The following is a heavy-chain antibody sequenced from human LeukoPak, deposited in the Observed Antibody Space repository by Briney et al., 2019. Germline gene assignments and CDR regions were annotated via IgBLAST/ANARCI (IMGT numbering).Heavy chain of an antibody. D-gene: IGHD5-18*01. CDR3: ARREGYGFGYDY. Sequence: PSETLSLTCTVSGGSISSSSYYWGWIRQPPGKGLEWIGDIYYSGSTYYNPSLKSRVTMSVGTSKNHFSLKLSSVTAADTAVYYCARREGYGFGYDYWGQGTLVTVSS. J-gene: IGHJ4*02. V-gene: IGHV4-39*01. CDR2: IYYSGST. CDR1: GGSISSSSYY.